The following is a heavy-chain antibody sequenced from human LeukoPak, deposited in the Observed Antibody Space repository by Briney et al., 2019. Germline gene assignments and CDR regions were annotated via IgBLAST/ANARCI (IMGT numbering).Heavy chain of an antibody. Sequence: GASVNVSCKASGGTFSSYAISWVRQAPGQGLEWVGRIIPILGIANYAQRFQGRVTITADKSTSTAYMELSSLRAEDTAVYYCARGWEQQLVYGMDVWGQGTTVTVSS. CDR1: GGTFSSYA. V-gene: IGHV1-69*04. J-gene: IGHJ6*02. CDR3: ARGWEQQLVYGMDV. CDR2: IIPILGIA. D-gene: IGHD6-13*01.